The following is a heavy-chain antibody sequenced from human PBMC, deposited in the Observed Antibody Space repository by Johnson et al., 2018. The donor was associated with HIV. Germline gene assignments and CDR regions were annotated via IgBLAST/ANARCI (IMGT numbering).Heavy chain of an antibody. CDR1: GITFSNYW. CDR3: ATTRLSTGWYAFDI. Sequence: VQLVESGGGLVQSGGSLRLSCVASGITFSNYWMSWVRQAPGKGLEWVSAISGSGGSTYYADSVKGRFTISRDNSKNTLYLQMNSLRDEDTAVYYCATTRLSTGWYAFDIWGQGTMVTVSS. D-gene: IGHD6-19*01. CDR2: ISGSGGST. J-gene: IGHJ3*02. V-gene: IGHV3-23*04.